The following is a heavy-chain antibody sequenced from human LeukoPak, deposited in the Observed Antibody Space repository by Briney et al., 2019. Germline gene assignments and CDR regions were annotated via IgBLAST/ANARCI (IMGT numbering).Heavy chain of an antibody. V-gene: IGHV4-39*01. Sequence: PSETLSLTCTVSGGSISSSSYYWGWIRQPPGKGLEWIGSIYYSGSTYCNPSLKSRVTISVDTSKNQFSLKLSSVTAADTAVYYCARPEQPYSSGWDYFDYWGQGTLVTVSS. CDR1: GGSISSSSYY. D-gene: IGHD6-19*01. CDR3: ARPEQPYSSGWDYFDY. CDR2: IYYSGST. J-gene: IGHJ4*02.